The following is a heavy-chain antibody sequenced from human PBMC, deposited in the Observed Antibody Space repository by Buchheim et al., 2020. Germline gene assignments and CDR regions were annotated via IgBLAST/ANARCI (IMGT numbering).Heavy chain of an antibody. CDR1: GGSISSGGYY. CDR2: IYYSGST. J-gene: IGHJ4*02. Sequence: QVQLQESGPGLVKPSQTLSLTCTVSGGSISSGGYYWSWIRQHPGKGLEWIGYIYYSGSTYYNPSLKSRVTISVDTSKNKSSLKLSSVTAADTAVYYCARGRRYCSSTSCYSKYYFDYWGQGTL. CDR3: ARGRRYCSSTSCYSKYYFDY. V-gene: IGHV4-31*03. D-gene: IGHD2-2*01.